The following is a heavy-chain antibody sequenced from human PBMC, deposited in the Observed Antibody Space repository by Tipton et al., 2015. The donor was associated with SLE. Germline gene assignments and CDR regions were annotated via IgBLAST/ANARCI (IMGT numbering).Heavy chain of an antibody. J-gene: IGHJ4*02. CDR2: IHYNGAT. CDR3: ARTGYISGWGFDY. D-gene: IGHD6-19*01. CDR1: GGSISSSSYY. V-gene: IGHV4-39*01. Sequence: TLSLTCIVSGGSISSSSYYWGWVRQPPGKGLEWIGSIHYNGATYYNPSLKSRVTISVDTSKNQISLKVASVTAADTAVYYCARTGYISGWGFDYWGQGTLVTVSS.